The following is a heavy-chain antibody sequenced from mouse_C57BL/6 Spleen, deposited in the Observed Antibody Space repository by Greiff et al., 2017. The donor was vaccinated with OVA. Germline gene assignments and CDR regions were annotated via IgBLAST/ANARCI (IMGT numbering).Heavy chain of an antibody. CDR2: INPSSGYT. V-gene: IGHV1-4*01. CDR1: GYTFTSYT. J-gene: IGHJ2*01. D-gene: IGHD2-1*01. Sequence: VQLVESGAELARPGASVKMSCKASGYTFTSYTMHWVKQRPGQGLEWIGYINPSSGYTKYNQKFKDKATLTADKSSSTAYMQLSSLTSEDSAVYYCANYGNLYYFDYWGQGTTLTVSS. CDR3: ANYGNLYYFDY.